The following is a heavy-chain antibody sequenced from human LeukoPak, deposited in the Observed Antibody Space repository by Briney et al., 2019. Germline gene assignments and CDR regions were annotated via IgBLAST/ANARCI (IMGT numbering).Heavy chain of an antibody. CDR3: AKDMTHDYVWGSYRLTFDY. CDR1: GFTFDDYA. CDR2: ISWNSGSI. J-gene: IGHJ4*02. D-gene: IGHD3-16*02. V-gene: IGHV3-9*01. Sequence: PGGSLRLSCAASGFTFDDYAMHWVRQAPGKGLEWVSGISWNSGSIGYADSVKGRFTISRDNAKNSLYLQMNSLRAEDTALYYCAKDMTHDYVWGSYRLTFDYWAREPWSPSPQ.